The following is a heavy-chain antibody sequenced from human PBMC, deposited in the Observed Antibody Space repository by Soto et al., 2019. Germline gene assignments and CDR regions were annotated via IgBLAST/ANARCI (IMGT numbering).Heavy chain of an antibody. Sequence: QVQLVESGGGVVQPGRSLRLSCAASGFTFSSYAMHWVRQAPGKGLEWVAVISYDGSNKYYADSVKGRFTISRDNSKNTRYLQMNSLRAEDTAVYYCARGGSSGWDTTYWYFDLWGRGTLVTVSS. CDR1: GFTFSSYA. CDR2: ISYDGSNK. V-gene: IGHV3-30-3*01. CDR3: ARGGSSGWDTTYWYFDL. D-gene: IGHD6-19*01. J-gene: IGHJ2*01.